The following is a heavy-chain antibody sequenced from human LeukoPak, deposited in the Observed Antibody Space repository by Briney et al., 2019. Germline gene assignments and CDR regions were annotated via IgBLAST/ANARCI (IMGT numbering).Heavy chain of an antibody. V-gene: IGHV3-21*01. Sequence: GGSLRLSCAASGFTFSTYRIDWVRQAPGEGLEWVSSISYGSRFIYYADSVKGRFTISRDNARNSLFLQMNSLRAEDTAVYYCTRVIPASPGAFDIWGQGTMVTVSS. D-gene: IGHD2-2*01. CDR1: GFTFSTYR. J-gene: IGHJ3*02. CDR2: ISYGSRFI. CDR3: TRVIPASPGAFDI.